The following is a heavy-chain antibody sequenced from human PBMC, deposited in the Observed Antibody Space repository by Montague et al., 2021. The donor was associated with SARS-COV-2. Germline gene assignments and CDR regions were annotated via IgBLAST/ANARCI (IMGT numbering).Heavy chain of an antibody. Sequence: CAISGDSVSINSAAWNWIRQSPSRGLEWLGRTYYRSKWYNDYAVXXKSRITINPDTSKNQFSLQLNSVTPEDTAVYYCASGRMVPYSSSWTTLYYYYGMDVWGQGTPVTVSS. CDR1: GDSVSINSAA. CDR2: TYYRSKWYN. J-gene: IGHJ6*02. CDR3: ASGRMVPYSSSWTTLYYYYGMDV. D-gene: IGHD6-13*01. V-gene: IGHV6-1*01.